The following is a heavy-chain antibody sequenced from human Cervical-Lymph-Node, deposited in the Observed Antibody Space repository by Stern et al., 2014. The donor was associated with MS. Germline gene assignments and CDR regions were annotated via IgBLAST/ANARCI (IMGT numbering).Heavy chain of an antibody. Sequence: EMQLVESGGGVVKPGGSLRLSCTAPGYTFAGSWVTWVRQAPGKGLEWVGRIKNRAEGGTAEYAAPVKGRFVMSADDSETTVFLEMSGLRTEDTAIYFCCTTYNDWGQGTLVTVSS. V-gene: IGHV3-15*01. D-gene: IGHD1-14*01. CDR3: CTTYND. CDR1: GYTFAGSW. J-gene: IGHJ4*02. CDR2: IKNRAEGGTA.